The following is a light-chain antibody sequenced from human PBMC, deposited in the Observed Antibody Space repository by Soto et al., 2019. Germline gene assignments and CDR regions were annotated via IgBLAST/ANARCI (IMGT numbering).Light chain of an antibody. CDR3: QSYDSSLSGWV. Sequence: QSALTQPPSASGSPGQSVTISCTGTSSDVGAYDYVSWYQQHPGKAPKLMIYEINKRPSGVPDRFSGSKSGTSASLAITGLQAEDEADYYCQSYDSSLSGWVFGGGTQLTVL. J-gene: IGLJ3*02. V-gene: IGLV2-8*01. CDR1: SSDVGAYDY. CDR2: EIN.